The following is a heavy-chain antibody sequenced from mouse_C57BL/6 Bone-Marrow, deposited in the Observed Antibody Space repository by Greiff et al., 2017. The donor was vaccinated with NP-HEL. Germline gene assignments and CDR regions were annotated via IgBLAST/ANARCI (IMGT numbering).Heavy chain of an antibody. CDR3: ARADDGNYVGFAY. V-gene: IGHV1-37*01. D-gene: IGHD2-1*01. CDR1: GYSFTGYF. Sequence: VQLKESGPELVKPGASVKISCKASGYSFTGYFMNWVKQSHGKSLAWIGRINPYNGDTFYNQKFKGKATLTVDKSSSTAHMELLSLTSEDFAVYYCARADDGNYVGFAYWGQGTLVTVSA. CDR2: INPYNGDT. J-gene: IGHJ3*01.